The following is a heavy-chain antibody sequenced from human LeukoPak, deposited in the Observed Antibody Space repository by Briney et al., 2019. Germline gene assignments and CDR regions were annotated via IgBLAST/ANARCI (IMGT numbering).Heavy chain of an antibody. V-gene: IGHV4-61*08. J-gene: IGHJ5*02. CDR3: AGLGASGNGYLSWFDP. CDR2: IYYSGNS. D-gene: IGHD3-22*01. CDR1: GGSISSGDYY. Sequence: SQTLSLTCTVSGGSISSGDYYWSWIRQPPGKGLEGIGYIYYSGNSNYNPSLKSRVTISVDTSKNQFSLKLSSVTAADTAVYYCAGLGASGNGYLSWFDPWGQGTLVTVSS.